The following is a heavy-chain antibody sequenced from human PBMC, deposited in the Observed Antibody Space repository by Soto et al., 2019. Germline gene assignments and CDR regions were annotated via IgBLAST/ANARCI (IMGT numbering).Heavy chain of an antibody. CDR2: ISGSGGST. J-gene: IGHJ3*02. Sequence: EVQLLESGGGLVQPGGSLRLSCAASGFTFSSYAMSWVRQAPGKGLEWVSAISGSGGSTYYADSVKGRFTNSRDNSKNTLYLQMNSLRAEDTVVYYCAKDPGRVVVITTDAFDIWGQGTMVTVSS. V-gene: IGHV3-23*01. CDR1: GFTFSSYA. D-gene: IGHD3-22*01. CDR3: AKDPGRVVVITTDAFDI.